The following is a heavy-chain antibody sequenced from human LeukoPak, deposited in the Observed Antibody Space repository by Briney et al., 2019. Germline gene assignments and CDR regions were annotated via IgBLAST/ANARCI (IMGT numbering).Heavy chain of an antibody. D-gene: IGHD6-19*01. Sequence: GGSLRLSCAASGFTFSSYGMHWVRQAPGKGLEWVAVISYDGSNKYYADSVKGRFTISRDNSKNTLYLQMNSLRAEDTAVYNCAKYRGSGWYFDYWGQGTLVTVSS. J-gene: IGHJ4*02. CDR2: ISYDGSNK. V-gene: IGHV3-30*18. CDR1: GFTFSSYG. CDR3: AKYRGSGWYFDY.